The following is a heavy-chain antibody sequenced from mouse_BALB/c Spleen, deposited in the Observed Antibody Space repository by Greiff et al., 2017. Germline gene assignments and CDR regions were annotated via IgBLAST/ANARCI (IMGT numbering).Heavy chain of an antibody. J-gene: IGHJ2*01. CDR3: TSLYYYGSSYFDY. V-gene: IGHV1-5*01. D-gene: IGHD1-1*01. CDR1: GYSFTSYW. CDR2: IYPGNSDT. Sequence: EVQLQQSGTVLARPGASVKMSCKASGYSFTSYWMHWVKQRPGQGLEWIGAIYPGNSDTSYNQKFKGKAKLTAVTSASTAYMELSSLTNEDSAVYYCTSLYYYGSSYFDYWGQGTTLTVSS.